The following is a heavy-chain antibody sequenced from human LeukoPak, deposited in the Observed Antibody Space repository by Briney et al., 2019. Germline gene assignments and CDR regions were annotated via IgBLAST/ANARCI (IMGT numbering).Heavy chain of an antibody. CDR2: ISYDGSNK. CDR1: GFTFSSYG. CDR3: VKGVKYSSSWYVWFDP. Sequence: GRSLRLSCAASGFTFSSYGMHWVRQAPGKGLEWVAVISYDGSNKYYADSVKGRFTISRDNSKNTLYLQMNSLRAEDTAVYYCVKGVKYSSSWYVWFDPWGQGTLATVSS. D-gene: IGHD6-13*01. J-gene: IGHJ5*02. V-gene: IGHV3-30*18.